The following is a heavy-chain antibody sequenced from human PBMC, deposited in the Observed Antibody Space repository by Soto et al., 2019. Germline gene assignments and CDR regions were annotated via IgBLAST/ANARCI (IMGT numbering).Heavy chain of an antibody. V-gene: IGHV1-18*01. CDR3: ARAGSGYCSGGSCYSDY. CDR2: ISAYNGNT. D-gene: IGHD2-15*01. CDR1: GYTFTSYG. J-gene: IGHJ4*02. Sequence: ASVKVSCKASGYTFTSYGISWVRQAPGQGLEWMGWISAYNGNTNYAQKLQGRVTMTTDTSTGTAYMELRSLRSDDTAVYYCARAGSGYCSGGSCYSDYWGQGTLVTVSS.